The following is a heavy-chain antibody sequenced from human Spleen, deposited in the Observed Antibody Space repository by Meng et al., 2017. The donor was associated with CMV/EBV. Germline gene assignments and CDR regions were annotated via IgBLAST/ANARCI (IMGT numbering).Heavy chain of an antibody. CDR3: ARVRAISSGWYGLVDY. V-gene: IGHV4-34*01. D-gene: IGHD6-19*01. CDR1: GGSFSGYY. CDR2: INHSGST. J-gene: IGHJ4*02. Sequence: QVQLKQWGAELLKSSETLSPTCAVYGGSFSGYYWSWIRQPPGKGLEWIGEINHSGSTNYNPSLKSRVTISVDTSKNQFSLKLSSVTAADTAVYYCARVRAISSGWYGLVDYWGQGTLVTVSS.